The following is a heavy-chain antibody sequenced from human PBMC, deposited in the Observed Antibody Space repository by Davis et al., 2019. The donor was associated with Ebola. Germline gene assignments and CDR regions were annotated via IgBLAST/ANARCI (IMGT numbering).Heavy chain of an antibody. CDR3: ALSGSYYPHGMDV. D-gene: IGHD1-26*01. J-gene: IGHJ6*02. CDR2: IYYSGST. CDR1: GGSVSIGSYY. Sequence: MPSETLSLTCTVSGGSVSIGSYYWGWIRQPPGKGLEWIGYIYYSGSTNYNPSLKSRVTISVDTSKNQFSLKLSSVTAADTAVYYCALSGSYYPHGMDVWGLGTTVTVSS. V-gene: IGHV4-61*01.